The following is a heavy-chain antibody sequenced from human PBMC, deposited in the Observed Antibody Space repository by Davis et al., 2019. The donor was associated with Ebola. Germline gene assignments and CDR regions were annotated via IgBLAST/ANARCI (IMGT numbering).Heavy chain of an antibody. J-gene: IGHJ4*02. CDR2: ISYDGSNK. CDR3: AKLAVAGPFDY. CDR1: GFTFSSYD. D-gene: IGHD6-19*01. Sequence: GESLKISCAASGFTFSSYDMHWVRQAPGKGLEWVAVISYDGSNKYYADSVKGRFTISRDNSKNTLYLQMNSLRAEDTAVYYCAKLAVAGPFDYWGQGTLVTVSS. V-gene: IGHV3-30*18.